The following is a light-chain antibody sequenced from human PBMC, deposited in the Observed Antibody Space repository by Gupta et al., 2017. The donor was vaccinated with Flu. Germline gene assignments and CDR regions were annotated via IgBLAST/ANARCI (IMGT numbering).Light chain of an antibody. CDR3: QQYNTFSSYT. Sequence: STLSASVGDRVTITCRASQSISNWLAWYQQKPGKAPKLLIYKASNLESGVPSRFSGSGSGTEFTLTISSLQPDDFATYYCQQYNTFSSYTFGQGTKLDIK. J-gene: IGKJ2*01. CDR1: QSISNW. V-gene: IGKV1-5*03. CDR2: KAS.